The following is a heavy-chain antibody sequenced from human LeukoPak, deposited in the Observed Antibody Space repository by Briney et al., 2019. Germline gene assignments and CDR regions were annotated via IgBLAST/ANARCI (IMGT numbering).Heavy chain of an antibody. CDR2: ISSSGSTI. D-gene: IGHD3-16*02. Sequence: GGSLRLSCAASGFTFSSYEMNWVRQAPGKGLEWVSYISSSGSTIYYAGSVKGRFTISRDNVKNSLYLQMNSLRAEDTAVYYCARAPSYDYVWGSYRYNFDYWGQGTLVTVSS. V-gene: IGHV3-48*03. J-gene: IGHJ4*02. CDR3: ARAPSYDYVWGSYRYNFDY. CDR1: GFTFSSYE.